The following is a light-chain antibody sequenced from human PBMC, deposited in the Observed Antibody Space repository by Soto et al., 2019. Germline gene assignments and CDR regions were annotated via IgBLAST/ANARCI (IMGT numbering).Light chain of an antibody. J-gene: IGKJ2*01. Sequence: EIGLTQSPGTLSLSPGERATLSCRASQSVSSSYLAWYQHKPGQAPRLLIYGASSRATGIPDRFSGSGSGTDFTLTISRLEPDDFAVDYCQQYGSSPHTFGQGTKLEIK. V-gene: IGKV3-20*01. CDR2: GAS. CDR3: QQYGSSPHT. CDR1: QSVSSSY.